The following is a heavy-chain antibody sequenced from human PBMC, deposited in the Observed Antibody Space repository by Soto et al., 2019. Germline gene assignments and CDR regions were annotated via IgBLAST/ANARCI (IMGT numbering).Heavy chain of an antibody. CDR3: ARVPRWVGSSSLWYFDY. Sequence: ETLSRTCAVSGASISSYHWSWIRQPPGKGLEWIGYIYYSGSTNYNPSLKSRVTISVDTSKNQFSLKLSSVTAADTAVYYCARVPRWVGSSSLWYFDYWGQGTMVTV. CDR1: GASISSYH. J-gene: IGHJ4*02. CDR2: IYYSGST. D-gene: IGHD6-6*01. V-gene: IGHV4-59*01.